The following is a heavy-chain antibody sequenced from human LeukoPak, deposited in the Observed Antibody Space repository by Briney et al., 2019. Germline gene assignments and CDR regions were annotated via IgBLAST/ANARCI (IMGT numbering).Heavy chain of an antibody. J-gene: IGHJ4*02. CDR1: GGSFSGYD. CDR2: INHSGST. V-gene: IGHV4-34*01. CDR3: ARHYYDFWSGYPFDC. D-gene: IGHD3-3*01. Sequence: SETLSLTCAVYGGSFSGYDWSWIRQPPGKGLEWIGEINHSGSTNYNPSLKSRVTISGDTSKNQFSLKLSSVTAADTAVYYCARHYYDFWSGYPFDCWGQGTLVTVSS.